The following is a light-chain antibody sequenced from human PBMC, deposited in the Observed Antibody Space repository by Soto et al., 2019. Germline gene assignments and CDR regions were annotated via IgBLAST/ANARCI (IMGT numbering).Light chain of an antibody. CDR2: EAT. CDR3: CSYAHNTTFEAV. CDR1: RNDVGNYHL. V-gene: IGLV2-23*02. J-gene: IGLJ2*01. Sequence: QSALTQPASVSGSPGQSITISCTATRNDVGNYHLVSWYQQHAGKAPKLLIFEATRRPSGVSDRFSGSTSANAASLTISGLQAEDEADYFCCSYAHNTTFEAVFGGGTKLTVL.